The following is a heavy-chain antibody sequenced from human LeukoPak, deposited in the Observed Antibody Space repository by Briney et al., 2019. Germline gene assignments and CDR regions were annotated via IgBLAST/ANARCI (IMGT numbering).Heavy chain of an antibody. D-gene: IGHD3/OR15-3a*01. CDR1: GGSISSFY. V-gene: IGHV4-59*01. CDR2: IYYSGST. J-gene: IGHJ4*02. CDR3: ARWRTARTGFDY. Sequence: SETLSLTCTVSGGSISSFYWSWIRQPPRKGLEWIGYIYYSGSTTYNPSLKSRVTMSLDTSKNQFSLKLNSVTAADTAVYYCARWRTARTGFDYWGQGTLVTVSS.